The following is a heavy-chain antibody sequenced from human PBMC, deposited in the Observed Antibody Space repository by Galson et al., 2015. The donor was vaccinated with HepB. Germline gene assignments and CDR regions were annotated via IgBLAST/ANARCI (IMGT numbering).Heavy chain of an antibody. CDR2: IYNSGHT. D-gene: IGHD5-18*01. CDR3: ARLTTMVTKTFDF. CDR1: GASITSGDYY. Sequence: TLSLTCTVSGASITSGDYYWSWIRQPPGKGLEWIGYIYNSGHTYYSPALKTRVTISVDTNKEQFFLKLTSVTAADTAAYFCARLTTMVTKTFDFWGQGSLVTVSS. V-gene: IGHV4-30-4*01. J-gene: IGHJ4*02.